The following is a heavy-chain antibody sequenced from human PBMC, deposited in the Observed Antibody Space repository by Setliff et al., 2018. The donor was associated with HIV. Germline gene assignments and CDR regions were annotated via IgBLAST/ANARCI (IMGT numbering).Heavy chain of an antibody. V-gene: IGHV4-38-2*02. CDR2: IYHSGST. D-gene: IGHD3-10*01. CDR1: NYSINSGYY. J-gene: IGHJ4*02. Sequence: PSETLSLTCAVSNYSINSGYYWGWIRQPPGKGLEWIGSIYHSGSTYYNPSLKSRVTISVDTSKNQVSLKLSSVSAADTAVYYCARDRLLLWFDEEYYFDYWGQGTLVTVSS. CDR3: ARDRLLLWFDEEYYFDY.